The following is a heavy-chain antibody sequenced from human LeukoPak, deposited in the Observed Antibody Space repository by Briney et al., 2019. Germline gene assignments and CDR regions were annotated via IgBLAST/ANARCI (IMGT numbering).Heavy chain of an antibody. J-gene: IGHJ3*01. CDR1: GYTFTGYY. D-gene: IGHD3-10*01. CDR3: ARDYYGSGSYMDL. Sequence: ASVKVSCKASGYTFTGYYIHWVRQAPGQGLEWMGWINPNSGGTNYAQKFQGRVTVTRDTSIRTAYIELSRLRSDDTAVYHCARDYYGSGSYMDLWGQGTMVTVSS. CDR2: INPNSGGT. V-gene: IGHV1-2*02.